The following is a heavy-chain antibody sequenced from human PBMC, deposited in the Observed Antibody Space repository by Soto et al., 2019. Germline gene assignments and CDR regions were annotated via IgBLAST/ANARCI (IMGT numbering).Heavy chain of an antibody. CDR1: GGSISSGGYY. J-gene: IGHJ5*02. V-gene: IGHV4-31*03. CDR2: IYYSGST. D-gene: IGHD2-8*01. Sequence: SETLSLTCTVSGGSISSGGYYWSWIRQHPGKGLEWIGYIYYSGSTYYNPSLKSRVTISVDTSKNQFSLKLSSVTAADTAVYYCARADNIVLMVYQENWFDPWGQGTLVTVSS. CDR3: ARADNIVLMVYQENWFDP.